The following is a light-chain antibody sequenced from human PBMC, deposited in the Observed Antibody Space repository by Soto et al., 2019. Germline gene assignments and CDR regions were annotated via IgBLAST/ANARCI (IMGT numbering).Light chain of an antibody. V-gene: IGLV2-14*03. Sequence: QSVLTQSASVSGSAGQSIAISCTGTSSDVGAYDYVSWYQQHPDKAPKLMIYEVSNRPSGVSDRFSGSKSVNTATLTISGLQAEDEADYYCASYTTTSTRVFGTGTKVTVL. CDR2: EVS. J-gene: IGLJ1*01. CDR1: SSDVGAYDY. CDR3: ASYTTTSTRV.